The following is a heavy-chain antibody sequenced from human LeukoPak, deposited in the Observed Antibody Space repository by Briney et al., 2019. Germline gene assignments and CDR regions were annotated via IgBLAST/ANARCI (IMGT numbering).Heavy chain of an antibody. CDR1: GFTVSSNY. J-gene: IGHJ6*02. CDR3: ARGGTRSRDGNYYYGLDV. D-gene: IGHD6-13*01. V-gene: IGHV3-53*01. CDR2: IYSGGST. Sequence: GGSLRLSCAASGFTVSSNYMSWVRQAPGKGLEWVLVIYSGGSTYYADSVKGRFTISRDNSKNTLYLQMNSLRAEDTAVYYCARGGTRSRDGNYYYGLDVWGQGTTVTVSS.